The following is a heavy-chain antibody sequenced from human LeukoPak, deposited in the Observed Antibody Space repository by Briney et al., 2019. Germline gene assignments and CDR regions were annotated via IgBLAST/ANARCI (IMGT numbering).Heavy chain of an antibody. CDR1: GYTFTSYD. D-gene: IGHD3-10*01. CDR2: MNPNSGNT. J-gene: IGHJ4*02. Sequence: ASVKVSCKASGYTFTSYDINWVRQATGQGLEWMGWMNPNSGNTGYAQKFQGRVTMTRNTSISTAYMELSSLRPEDTAVYYCARTRITMVRGVISALGYWGQGTLVTVSS. CDR3: ARTRITMVRGVISALGY. V-gene: IGHV1-8*01.